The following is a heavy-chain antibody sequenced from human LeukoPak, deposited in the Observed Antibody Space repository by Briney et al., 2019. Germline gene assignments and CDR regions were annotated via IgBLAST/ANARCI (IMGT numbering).Heavy chain of an antibody. Sequence: GASVTVSCKASGYTFTRYFIHWVRQAPGRGLEWMGTINPSGGSTGYAQKFQGRVTMTRDTSTSTVYMELSSLRSEDTAVYYCAREGGGGTDIEPSFDYWGQGTLVTVSS. J-gene: IGHJ4*02. CDR2: INPSGGST. D-gene: IGHD2-15*01. CDR1: GYTFTRYF. CDR3: AREGGGGTDIEPSFDY. V-gene: IGHV1-46*01.